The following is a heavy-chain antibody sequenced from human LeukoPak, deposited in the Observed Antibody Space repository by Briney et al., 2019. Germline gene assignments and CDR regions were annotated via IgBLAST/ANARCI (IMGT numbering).Heavy chain of an antibody. CDR1: GFTVSSSY. V-gene: IGHV3-66*01. D-gene: IGHD3-16*01. CDR3: ARAPKIRAFDI. Sequence: GGSLRLSCAASGFTVSSSYMSWVRQAPGKGLEWVSIIYSGGSTYYADSVKGRFTISRDNSKNTLYLQMNSLRAEDTAVYYRARAPKIRAFDIWGQGTMVTVSS. CDR2: IYSGGST. J-gene: IGHJ3*02.